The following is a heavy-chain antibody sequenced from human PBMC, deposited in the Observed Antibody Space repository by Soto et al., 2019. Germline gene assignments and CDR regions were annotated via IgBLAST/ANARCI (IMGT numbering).Heavy chain of an antibody. CDR1: GFLFSSNW. CDR3: ARGIGFSAQDY. V-gene: IGHV3-74*01. Sequence: EMQLVESGGGLVQPGGSLRLSCAASGFLFSSNWMHWVRQAPGKGLAWVSRISGDLSSTDYADSVKGRFTISRDNAKNTLYLQMDSLRADDTAVYFCARGIGFSAQDYWGQGTLVTVSS. J-gene: IGHJ4*02. D-gene: IGHD6-13*01. CDR2: ISGDLSST.